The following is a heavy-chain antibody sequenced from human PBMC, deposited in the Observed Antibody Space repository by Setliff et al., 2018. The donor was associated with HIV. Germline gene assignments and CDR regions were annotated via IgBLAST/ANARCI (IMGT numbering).Heavy chain of an antibody. CDR1: GYTFTGHY. CDR2: INPNSGGT. V-gene: IGHV1-2*06. Sequence: ASVKVSCKASGYTFTGHYMHWVRQAPGQGLEWMGRINPNSGGTNYAQRLHDRVTMTTDTSTSTVYMELRSLRSDDTAVYYCARGGTGRPRPIDYWGQGTLVTVSS. D-gene: IGHD7-27*01. CDR3: ARGGTGRPRPIDY. J-gene: IGHJ4*02.